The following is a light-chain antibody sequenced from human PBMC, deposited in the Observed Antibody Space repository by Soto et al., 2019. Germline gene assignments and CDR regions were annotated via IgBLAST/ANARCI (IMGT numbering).Light chain of an antibody. CDR2: EVS. J-gene: IGLJ1*01. Sequence: VLTQPASVSGSPGQSITISCTGASSDVGSYNLVSWYQQHPGKAPKLMIYEVSKRPSGVSNRFSGSKSGNTASLTISGLQAEDEADYYCCSYAGSSTPYVFGTGTKVTVL. CDR3: CSYAGSSTPYV. V-gene: IGLV2-23*02. CDR1: SSDVGSYNL.